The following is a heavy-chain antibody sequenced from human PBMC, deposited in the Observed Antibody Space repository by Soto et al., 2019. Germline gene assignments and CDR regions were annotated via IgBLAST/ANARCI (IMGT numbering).Heavy chain of an antibody. V-gene: IGHV4-59*01. J-gene: IGHJ4*02. D-gene: IGHD1-26*01. CDR1: GGSISSYY. CDR3: ARTDSGTYGDHFDY. CDR2: IYYSGST. Sequence: QVQLQESGPGLVKPSETLSLTCTVSGGSISSYYWSWIRQPPGKGLEWIGYIYYSGSTNYNPSLKSRVTISVDTSKNQFSLKLSSVTAVDTAVYYCARTDSGTYGDHFDYWGQGTLVTVSS.